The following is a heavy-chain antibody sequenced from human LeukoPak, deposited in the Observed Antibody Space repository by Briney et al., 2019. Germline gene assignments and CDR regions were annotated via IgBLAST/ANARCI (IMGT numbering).Heavy chain of an antibody. D-gene: IGHD5-12*01. V-gene: IGHV4-59*04. CDR3: ATLHSDYDRRIDY. CDR1: GGXISSHY. CDR2: IYYGVTT. J-gene: IGHJ4*02. Sequence: SETLSLTCAVSGGXISSHYWSWIRQPPGKGLEWIGYIYYGVTTYYNPSLKSRVTISIDTSKNQFSLQLSSVTAADTAVYYCATLHSDYDRRIDYWGQGTLVTVSS.